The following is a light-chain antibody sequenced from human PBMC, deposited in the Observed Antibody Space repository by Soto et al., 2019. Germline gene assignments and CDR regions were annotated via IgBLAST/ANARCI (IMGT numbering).Light chain of an antibody. CDR1: SSNIGSNT. J-gene: IGLJ7*01. V-gene: IGLV1-44*01. CDR3: AAWDASLNGPV. Sequence: QSVLTQPPSASGTPGQRVTISCSGSSSNIGSNTVNWYQQLPGTAPKLLIYSNNQRPSGVPDRFSGSKSGTSASLAISGLQSEDEADYYCAAWDASLNGPVFGPGTQLTVL. CDR2: SNN.